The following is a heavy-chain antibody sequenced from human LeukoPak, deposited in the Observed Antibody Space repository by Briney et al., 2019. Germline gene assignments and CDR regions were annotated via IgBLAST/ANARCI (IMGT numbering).Heavy chain of an antibody. CDR1: GYSISSGYY. V-gene: IGHV4-38-2*02. Sequence: SETLSLTCTVSGYSISSGYYWDWIRQPPGKGLEWIGSIYHSGSTYYNPSLKSRVTISVDTSKNQFSLKLSSVTAADTAVYYCTSVPPAGPSPYWGQGTLVTVSS. D-gene: IGHD1-7*01. CDR2: IYHSGST. J-gene: IGHJ4*02. CDR3: TSVPPAGPSPY.